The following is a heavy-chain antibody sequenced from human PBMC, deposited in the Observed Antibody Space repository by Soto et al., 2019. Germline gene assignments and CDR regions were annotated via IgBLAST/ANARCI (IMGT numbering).Heavy chain of an antibody. D-gene: IGHD2-15*01. Sequence: EVQLVESGGGLVQPGGSLRLSCAASGFTFNNYYMVWVSQAPGRGLEWVANINQDGSAKYYVDSVKGRFTISRDNAKSSLYLQINSLRAEDTATYYCGRGFGGTHWGQGSLVTVSS. J-gene: IGHJ4*02. V-gene: IGHV3-7*05. CDR1: GFTFNNYY. CDR3: GRGFGGTH. CDR2: INQDGSAK.